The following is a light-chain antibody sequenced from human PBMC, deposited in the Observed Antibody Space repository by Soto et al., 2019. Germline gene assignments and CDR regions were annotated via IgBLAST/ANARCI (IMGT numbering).Light chain of an antibody. J-gene: IGLJ1*01. Sequence: QSVLTQPASVSGSPGQSITISCTGTSSDVGGYNSVSWYQQHTGKAPKLMIYDVSNRPSGVSNRFSGSKSANTASLTISGLQAEDEADYYCSSYTSVSTPFYVFGTGTKVTVL. CDR3: SSYTSVSTPFYV. CDR2: DVS. V-gene: IGLV2-14*01. CDR1: SSDVGGYNS.